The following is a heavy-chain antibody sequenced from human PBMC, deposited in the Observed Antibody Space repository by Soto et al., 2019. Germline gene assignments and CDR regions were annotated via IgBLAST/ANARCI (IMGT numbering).Heavy chain of an antibody. CDR3: ARDNHDPTRYSGTYYVWFDP. CDR2: ISPYNGNT. CDR1: GYTFTSYG. J-gene: IGHJ5*02. V-gene: IGHV1-18*01. Sequence: QVQLVQSGAEVKKPGASVKVSCKASGYTFTSYGVSWVRQAPGQGLEWMGWISPYNGNTEYAQKLQGRVTMPTDTATSTAYMELRSLRSDDTAVYYCARDNHDPTRYSGTYYVWFDPWGQGTLVTVSS. D-gene: IGHD1-26*01.